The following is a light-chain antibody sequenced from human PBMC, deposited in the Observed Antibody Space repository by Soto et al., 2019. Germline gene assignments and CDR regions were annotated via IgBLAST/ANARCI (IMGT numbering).Light chain of an antibody. Sequence: QSALTQPASVSGSPGQSITISCTGTSSDVVGYNYVSWYQQHPGKAPKLRIYEVSNRPSGVSNRFSGSKSGNTASLTSSGLQAEDEADYCCSSYTSSSTRVFGTGTKLTVL. CDR3: SSYTSSSTRV. CDR1: SSDVVGYNY. J-gene: IGLJ1*01. CDR2: EVS. V-gene: IGLV2-14*01.